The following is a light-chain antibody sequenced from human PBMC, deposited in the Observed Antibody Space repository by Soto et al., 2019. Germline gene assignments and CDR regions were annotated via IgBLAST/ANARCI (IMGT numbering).Light chain of an antibody. CDR1: NSNIGNNY. Sequence: QSVLTQSPSVSAAPGQKVSISCSGGNSNIGNNYVCWFQHSPGTAPRLLIYENKKRLSGIPDRFSGSKSGTSATLDITGLQTGDEADYYCATWDSNLSVVIFGGGTQLTVL. J-gene: IGLJ2*01. V-gene: IGLV1-51*02. CDR3: ATWDSNLSVVI. CDR2: ENK.